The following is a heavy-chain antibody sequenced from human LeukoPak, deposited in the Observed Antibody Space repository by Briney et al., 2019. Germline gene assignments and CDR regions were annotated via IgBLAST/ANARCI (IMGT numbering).Heavy chain of an antibody. D-gene: IGHD3-10*01. V-gene: IGHV3-23*01. CDR2: ISGSGGST. J-gene: IGHJ4*02. Sequence: GGSLRLSCAASGFTFSSYAMSCVRQAPGKGLEWVSAISGSGGSTYYADSVKGRFTISRDNSKNTLYLQMNSLRAEDTAVYYCAKDVYYYGSGSYYNPFDYWGQGTLVTVSS. CDR3: AKDVYYYGSGSYYNPFDY. CDR1: GFTFSSYA.